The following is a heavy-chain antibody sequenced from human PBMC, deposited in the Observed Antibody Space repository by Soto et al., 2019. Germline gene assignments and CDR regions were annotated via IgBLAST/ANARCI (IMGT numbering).Heavy chain of an antibody. CDR1: GGSISSYY. CDR3: ARGYGSSLYDY. V-gene: IGHV4-59*01. J-gene: IGHJ4*02. Sequence: PSETLSLTCTVSGGSISSYYWSWIRQPPGKGLEWIGYIYYSGSTNYNPSLRSRVTISVDTSKNQFSLKLSSVTAADTAVYYCARGYGSSLYDYWGQGTLVTVS. D-gene: IGHD5-18*01. CDR2: IYYSGST.